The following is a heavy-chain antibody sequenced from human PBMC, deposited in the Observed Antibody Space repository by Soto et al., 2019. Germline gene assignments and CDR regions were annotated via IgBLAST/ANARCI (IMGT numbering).Heavy chain of an antibody. D-gene: IGHD3-22*01. CDR1: GFTFSSYA. J-gene: IGHJ3*02. CDR3: AKTTYYYDSSGYYPSGAFDI. V-gene: IGHV3-23*01. CDR2: ISGSGGST. Sequence: GGSLRLSCAASGFTFSSYAMSWVRQAPGKGLEWVSAISGSGGSTYYADSVKGRFTISRDNSKNTLYLQMNSLRAEDTAVYYCAKTTYYYDSSGYYPSGAFDIWGQGTMVTVSS.